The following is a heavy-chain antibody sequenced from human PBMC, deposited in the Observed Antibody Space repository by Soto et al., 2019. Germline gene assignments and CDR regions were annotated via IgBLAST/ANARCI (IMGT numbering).Heavy chain of an antibody. CDR3: TTLPVYDILTGYYAFDI. J-gene: IGHJ3*02. V-gene: IGHV3-15*01. D-gene: IGHD3-9*01. Sequence: GGSLRLSCVASGFTFSNAWMSWVRQAPGKGLEWVGRIKSKTDGGTTDYAAPVKGRFTISRDDSKNTLYLQMNSLKTEDTAVYYCTTLPVYDILTGYYAFDIWGQGTMVTVS. CDR1: GFTFSNAW. CDR2: IKSKTDGGTT.